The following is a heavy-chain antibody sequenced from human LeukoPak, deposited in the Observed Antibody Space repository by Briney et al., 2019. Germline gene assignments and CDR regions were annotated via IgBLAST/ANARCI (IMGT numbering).Heavy chain of an antibody. D-gene: IGHD3-3*01. J-gene: IGHJ6*02. CDR1: GGSISSGDYY. CDR3: AGYYSSIYGMDV. CDR2: IYYSGST. Sequence: SETLSLTCTVSGGSISSGDYYWSWIRQPPGKGLEWIGYIYYSGSTNYNPSLKSRVTMSVDTSKNQFSLKLSSVTAADTAVYYCAGYYSSIYGMDVWGQGTSVTVSS. V-gene: IGHV4-61*08.